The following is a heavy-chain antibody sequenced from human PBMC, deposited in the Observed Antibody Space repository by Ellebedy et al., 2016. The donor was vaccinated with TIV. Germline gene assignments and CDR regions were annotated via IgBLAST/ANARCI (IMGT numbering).Heavy chain of an antibody. CDR1: GFTFSSYA. CDR2: ISYDGSNK. V-gene: IGHV3-30-3*01. Sequence: GGSLRLXCAASGFTFSSYAMHWVRQAPGKGLEWVAVISYDGSNKYYADSVKGRFTISRDNAKNSLYLQMNSLRAEDTALYYCAKDFGYSSSSEGNFDYWGQGTLVTVSS. D-gene: IGHD6-6*01. J-gene: IGHJ4*02. CDR3: AKDFGYSSSSEGNFDY.